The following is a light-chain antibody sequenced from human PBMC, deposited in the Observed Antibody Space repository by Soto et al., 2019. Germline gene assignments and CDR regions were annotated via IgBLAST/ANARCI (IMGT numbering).Light chain of an antibody. CDR1: QSVSSY. V-gene: IGKV3-11*01. Sequence: SVLTQSSATLSFSPGERATLSCRASQSVSSYLAWYQQKPGQAPRLLIYDASNRATGIPARFSGSGSGTDFTLTISSLEPEDFAVYYCQQRSNWPLTFGQGTKVDIK. J-gene: IGKJ1*01. CDR2: DAS. CDR3: QQRSNWPLT.